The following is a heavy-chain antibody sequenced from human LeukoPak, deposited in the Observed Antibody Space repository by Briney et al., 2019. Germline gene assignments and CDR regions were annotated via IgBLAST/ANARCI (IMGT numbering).Heavy chain of an antibody. CDR3: ARGCGGDCYSELDH. CDR2: IGGTTPYI. V-gene: IGHV3-21*01. Sequence: PGGSLRLSCAASGFTFSSYSMNWVRQAPGKGLEWVSSIGGTTPYIYYADSVKGRFTISRDNAKNSLYLQMNSLRAEDTAVYYCARGCGGDCYSELDHRGQGTLVTVSS. D-gene: IGHD2-21*02. J-gene: IGHJ4*02. CDR1: GFTFSSYS.